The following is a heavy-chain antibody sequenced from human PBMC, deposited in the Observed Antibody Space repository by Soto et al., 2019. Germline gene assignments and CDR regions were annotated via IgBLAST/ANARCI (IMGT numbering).Heavy chain of an antibody. CDR2: INPDATTI. CDR1: GFTFSNYW. J-gene: IGHJ4*02. Sequence: QAGGSLRLSCATSGFTFSNYWIHWVRQAPGEGLVWVSRINPDATTINYADSVKGRFTASRDNAKNTLYLQMNSLRAEDTAVYYCATAGSYRFDHWGQGTLVTVSS. CDR3: ATAGSYRFDH. D-gene: IGHD3-10*01. V-gene: IGHV3-74*01.